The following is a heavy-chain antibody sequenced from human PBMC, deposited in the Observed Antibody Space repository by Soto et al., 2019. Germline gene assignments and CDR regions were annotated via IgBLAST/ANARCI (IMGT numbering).Heavy chain of an antibody. V-gene: IGHV3-30*18. CDR2: ISYDGSNK. Sequence: QVQLVESGGGVVQPGRSLRLSCAASGFTFSSYGMHWVRQAPGKGLEWVAVISYDGSNKYYADSVKGRFTISRDNSKKTLYLQMNSLRAEDTAVYYCAKDRGRIFDYWGQGTLVTVSS. CDR3: AKDRGRIFDY. J-gene: IGHJ4*02. CDR1: GFTFSSYG.